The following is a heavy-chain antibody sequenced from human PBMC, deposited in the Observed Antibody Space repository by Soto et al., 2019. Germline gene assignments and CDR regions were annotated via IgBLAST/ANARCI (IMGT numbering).Heavy chain of an antibody. D-gene: IGHD4-17*01. CDR3: AREVGYGDFSAALLD. V-gene: IGHV1-69*01. Sequence: VQLMQSGAEVKQPGSSVKVSCEASGGTFSSHSINWVRQAPGQGLEWMGGIATLFGTANYAQIFQGRVTITADQSTSTVYMDLSSLRSDDTAVYYCAREVGYGDFSAALLDWGQGTLVTVSS. CDR2: IATLFGTA. J-gene: IGHJ4*02. CDR1: GGTFSSHS.